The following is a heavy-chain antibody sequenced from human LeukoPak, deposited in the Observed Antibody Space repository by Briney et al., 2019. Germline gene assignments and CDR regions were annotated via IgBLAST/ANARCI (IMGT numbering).Heavy chain of an antibody. CDR1: GFTFSSYW. D-gene: IGHD2-2*01. V-gene: IGHV3-7*01. J-gene: IGHJ6*03. CDR2: IKQDGNEK. CDR3: ARDSQDLVVVPAAIVYYYYMDV. Sequence: GGSLRLSCAASGFTFSSYWMSWVRQAPGKGLEWVANIKQDGNEKYYVDSVKGRFTISRDNAKNSLYLQMNSLRAEDTAVYYCARDSQDLVVVPAAIVYYYYMDVWGKGTTVTVSS.